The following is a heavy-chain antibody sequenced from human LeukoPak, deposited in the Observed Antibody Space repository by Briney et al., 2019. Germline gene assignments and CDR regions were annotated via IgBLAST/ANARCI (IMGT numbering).Heavy chain of an antibody. CDR2: ISTSGST. Sequence: SETLSLTCSVSGGSISSYSLSWIRLPAGKGLEWIGRISTSGSTDYNPSLKSRLTMSLDTSTNHFSLKLNSVTAADTAVYYCARQQLKTMASFDSWGQGTLVTVSS. V-gene: IGHV4-4*07. D-gene: IGHD4/OR15-4a*01. CDR1: GGSISSYS. J-gene: IGHJ4*02. CDR3: ARQQLKTMASFDS.